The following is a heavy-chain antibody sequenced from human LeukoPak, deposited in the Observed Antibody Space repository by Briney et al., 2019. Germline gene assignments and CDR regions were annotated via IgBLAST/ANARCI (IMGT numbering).Heavy chain of an antibody. Sequence: GGSLRLSCAASGFTFSNAWMSWVRQAPGKGLEWVGRIKSKTDGGTTDYAAPVTARFTISRDDSKNTLYLQMNSLTPDDTAVYYCTTAPHQVAIVVVPASPYYYYMDVWGKGTTVTVSS. CDR2: IKSKTDGGTT. CDR1: GFTFSNAW. CDR3: TTAPHQVAIVVVPASPYYYYMDV. V-gene: IGHV3-15*01. D-gene: IGHD2-2*01. J-gene: IGHJ6*03.